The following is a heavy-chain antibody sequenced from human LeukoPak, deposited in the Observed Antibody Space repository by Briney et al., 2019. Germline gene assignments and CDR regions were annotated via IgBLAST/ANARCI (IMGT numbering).Heavy chain of an antibody. Sequence: PGGSLRLSCATSGFTFSSFGMNWVRQPPGKGLELIGEIYHSGSTNYNPSLKSRVTISVDKSKNQFSLKLSSVTAADTAVYYCARDLRGYSYGYVEWGQGTLVTVSS. CDR2: IYHSGST. D-gene: IGHD5-18*01. CDR1: GFTFSSFGM. J-gene: IGHJ4*02. CDR3: ARDLRGYSYGYVE. V-gene: IGHV4-4*02.